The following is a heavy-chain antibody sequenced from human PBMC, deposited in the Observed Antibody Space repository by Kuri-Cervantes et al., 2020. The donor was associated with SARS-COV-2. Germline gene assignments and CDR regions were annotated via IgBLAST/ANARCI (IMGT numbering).Heavy chain of an antibody. CDR3: ARALTVPSDCSSTSCPPGYFDL. Sequence: GSLRLSCTVSDDSISTNYYWGWIRQPPGKGLEWIGIIHHSGNTHYNSSLMSRVTMPVDTFKNQFSLNLRSVTAADTAVYYCARALTVPSDCSSTSCPPGYFDLWGRGTLVTVSS. J-gene: IGHJ2*01. D-gene: IGHD2-2*01. CDR2: IHHSGNT. V-gene: IGHV4-38-2*02. CDR1: DDSISTNYY.